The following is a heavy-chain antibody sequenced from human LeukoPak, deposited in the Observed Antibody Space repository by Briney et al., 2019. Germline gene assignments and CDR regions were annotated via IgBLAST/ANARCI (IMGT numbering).Heavy chain of an antibody. CDR1: GGSISSSNW. J-gene: IGHJ4*02. Sequence: SGTLSLTCGVSGGSISSSNWWNWVRQPPGKGLEWIGEIFHSGSTNYNPSLKSRVTISLDKSKNQFSLNLSSVTAADTAVYYCAREGLYGDYVWSLDYWGQGTLVTVSS. CDR3: AREGLYGDYVWSLDY. CDR2: IFHSGST. D-gene: IGHD4-17*01. V-gene: IGHV4-4*02.